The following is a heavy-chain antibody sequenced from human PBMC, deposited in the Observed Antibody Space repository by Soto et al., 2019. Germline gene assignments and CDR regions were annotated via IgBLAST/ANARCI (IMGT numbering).Heavy chain of an antibody. V-gene: IGHV3-73*01. J-gene: IGHJ4*02. D-gene: IGHD2-15*01. CDR2: IRSKPYSYAT. Sequence: EVQLVESGGGLVQPGGSLKLSCAASGFTFSDSAIHWVRQAPGKGLEWVGRIRSKPYSYATEYAASVNGRFTISRDDSRNTAHLQMNSLKTEDTAVYYCARHVVDYWGQGTLVTVSS. CDR1: GFTFSDSA. CDR3: ARHVVDY.